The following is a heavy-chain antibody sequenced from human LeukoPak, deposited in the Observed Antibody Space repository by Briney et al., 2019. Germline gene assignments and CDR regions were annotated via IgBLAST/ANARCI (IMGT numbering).Heavy chain of an antibody. J-gene: IGHJ3*02. CDR3: ARSLEAAGTTYDAFDI. Sequence: GGSLRLSCAASGFTFSSYGMHWVRQAPGKGLEWVAVISYDGSSKYYADSVKGRFTISRDNSKNSLYLQMNSLRAEDTAVYYCARSLEAAGTTYDAFDIWGQGTMVTVSS. D-gene: IGHD6-13*01. CDR2: ISYDGSSK. V-gene: IGHV3-30*12. CDR1: GFTFSSYG.